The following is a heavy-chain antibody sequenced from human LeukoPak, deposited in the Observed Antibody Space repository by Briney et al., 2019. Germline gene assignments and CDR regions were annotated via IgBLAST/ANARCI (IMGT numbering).Heavy chain of an antibody. CDR2: IYYGGNT. V-gene: IGHV4-59*01. J-gene: IGHJ4*02. CDR1: GGPIRSYY. D-gene: IGHD3-10*01. Sequence: SETLSLTCSVSGGPIRSYYWSWIRQPPGKGLEWIGYIYYGGNTNYNPSLKSRVSISVDTSKAQFSLKLISMTAADTAVYYCARSNYYDPGRYSEVDSWGQGTLVIVSS. CDR3: ARSNYYDPGRYSEVDS.